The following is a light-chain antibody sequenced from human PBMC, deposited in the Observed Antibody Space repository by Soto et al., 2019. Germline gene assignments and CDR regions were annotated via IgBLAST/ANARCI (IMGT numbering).Light chain of an antibody. CDR2: AAS. CDR1: QTVKTW. V-gene: IGKV1-5*01. CDR3: QQSYSTRWT. Sequence: QMTQSPYTLSASVGDRFPITCLASQTVKTWLAWYQQKPGKAPKLLIYAASSLQSGVPSRFSGSGSGTEFTLTISSLQPDDFATYYCQQSYSTRWTFGQGTKVDIK. J-gene: IGKJ1*01.